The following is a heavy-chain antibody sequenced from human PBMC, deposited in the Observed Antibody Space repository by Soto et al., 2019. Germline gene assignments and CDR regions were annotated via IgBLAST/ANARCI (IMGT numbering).Heavy chain of an antibody. J-gene: IGHJ4*02. CDR2: ISSSSSTI. CDR3: AREGGVYGGHFDY. Sequence: EVQLVESGGGLVQPGGSLRLSCAASGFTFSSYSMNWVRQAPGKGLEWVSYISSSSSTIYYADSVKGRFTISRDNAKNSLYMQMNILRDEDTAVYYCAREGGVYGGHFDYWGQGTLVTVSS. CDR1: GFTFSSYS. D-gene: IGHD4-17*01. V-gene: IGHV3-48*02.